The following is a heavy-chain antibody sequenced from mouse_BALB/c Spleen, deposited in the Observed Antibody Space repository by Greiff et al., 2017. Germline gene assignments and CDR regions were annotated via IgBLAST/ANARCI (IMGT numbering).Heavy chain of an antibody. CDR3: ARQNGNDAWFAY. CDR2: ISSGSSTI. V-gene: IGHV5-17*02. D-gene: IGHD2-1*01. Sequence: DVQLVESGGGLVQPGGSRKLSCAASGFTFSSFGMHWVRQAPEKGLEWVAYISSGSSTIYYADTVKGRFTISRDNPKNTLFLQMTSLRSEDTAMYYCARQNGNDAWFAYWGQGTLVTVSA. J-gene: IGHJ3*01. CDR1: GFTFSSFG.